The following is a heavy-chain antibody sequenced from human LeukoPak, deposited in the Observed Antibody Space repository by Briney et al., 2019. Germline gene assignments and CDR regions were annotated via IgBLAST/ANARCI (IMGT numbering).Heavy chain of an antibody. D-gene: IGHD2-15*01. CDR1: GGSISSSSYY. V-gene: IGHV4-39*07. CDR3: ARRLRILINGARSRFSYHAFDI. CDR2: IYYSGST. J-gene: IGHJ3*02. Sequence: PSETLSLTCTVSGGSISSSSYYWGWIRQPPGKGLEWIGSIYYSGSTYYNPSLKSRVTISVDTSKNQFSLKLSSVTAADTAVYYCARRLRILINGARSRFSYHAFDIWGQGTMVTVSS.